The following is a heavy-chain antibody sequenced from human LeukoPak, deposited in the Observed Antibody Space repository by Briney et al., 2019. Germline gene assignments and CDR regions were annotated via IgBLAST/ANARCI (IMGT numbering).Heavy chain of an antibody. CDR2: IYHSGST. Sequence: SETLSLTCTVSGVSITTYYWSWIRQPPGKVLEWFGYIYHSGSTNYNPSLKSRVTISVDTSKNEFSLKLTSVTAADTAVYYCAREANYYGSGSYFEGTFDYWGQGSLVTVSS. CDR3: AREANYYGSGSYFEGTFDY. D-gene: IGHD3-10*01. V-gene: IGHV4-59*13. CDR1: GVSITTYY. J-gene: IGHJ4*02.